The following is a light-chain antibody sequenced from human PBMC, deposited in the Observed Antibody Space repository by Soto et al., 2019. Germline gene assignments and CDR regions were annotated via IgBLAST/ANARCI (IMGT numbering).Light chain of an antibody. V-gene: IGLV1-44*01. J-gene: IGLJ2*01. CDR2: SNN. CDR1: SSNIGSNT. CDR3: AAWDDSLNCVV. Sequence: QAVVTQPPSASGTPGQRVTISCSGSSSNIGSNTVNWYQQLPGTAPKLLIYSNNQRPSGVPDRFSGSKSGTSASLAISGLQSEDDADYYCAAWDDSLNCVVFGGGTKLTVL.